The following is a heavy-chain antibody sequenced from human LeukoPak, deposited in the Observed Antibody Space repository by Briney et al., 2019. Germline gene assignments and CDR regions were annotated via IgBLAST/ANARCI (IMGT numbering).Heavy chain of an antibody. J-gene: IGHJ4*02. CDR3: ATEAILTGVFDY. CDR2: ISAYNGNT. Sequence: ASVKVSCKASGYTFTSYDINWVRQATGQGLEWMGWISAYNGNTNYAQKLQGRVTMTTDTSTSTAYMELRSLRSDDTAVYYCATEAILTGVFDYWGQGTLVTVSS. D-gene: IGHD3-9*01. V-gene: IGHV1-18*01. CDR1: GYTFTSYD.